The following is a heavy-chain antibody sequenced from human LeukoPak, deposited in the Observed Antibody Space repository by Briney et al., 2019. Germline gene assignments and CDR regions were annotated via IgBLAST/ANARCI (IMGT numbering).Heavy chain of an antibody. D-gene: IGHD2-2*01. CDR2: IGRQSGAST. CDR3: ARLGPDMSASAGFCTSTSCYGIGY. V-gene: IGHV3-23*01. Sequence: PGGSLRLSCAASGFTFSYHDMYWVRQAPGEGLECVASIGRQSGASTYYAASVKGRFTVSRDNSRSTVYLQMNSLRAEDTAVYYCARLGPDMSASAGFCTSTSCYGIGYWGQGTLVTVSS. CDR1: GFTFSYHD. J-gene: IGHJ4*02.